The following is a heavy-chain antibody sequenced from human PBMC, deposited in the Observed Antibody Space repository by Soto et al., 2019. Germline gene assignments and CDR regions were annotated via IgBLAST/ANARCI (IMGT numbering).Heavy chain of an antibody. CDR3: ARVVSAAEAWVGP. V-gene: IGHV1-18*01. D-gene: IGHD2-2*01. J-gene: IGHJ5*02. CDR2: ISLYSDGT. CDR1: GYTFSNYG. Sequence: QVQLVQSGGEVKRPGASVKVSCKTSGYTFSNYGITWVRQAPGQPLEWLGWISLYSDGTNYAQKFQGRVSMTTDTSKTTAYMELRSLRSDDTAVYCCARVVSAAEAWVGPWVQGTLFTVAS.